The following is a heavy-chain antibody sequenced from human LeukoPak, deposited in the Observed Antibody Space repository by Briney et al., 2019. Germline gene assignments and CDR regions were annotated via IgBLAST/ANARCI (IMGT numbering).Heavy chain of an antibody. D-gene: IGHD6-6*01. CDR1: GLTFNRFY. V-gene: IGHV3-64D*06. Sequence: GGSLRLSCSASGLTFNRFYLHWVRQAPGKGLEFFSHISSNGATTYYADSVKGRFTISRDNSKNTLYLHMSSLRADDTAVYYCVKDRSIAAPNNDFFDSWGQGALVTVSS. CDR2: ISSNGATT. CDR3: VKDRSIAAPNNDFFDS. J-gene: IGHJ4*02.